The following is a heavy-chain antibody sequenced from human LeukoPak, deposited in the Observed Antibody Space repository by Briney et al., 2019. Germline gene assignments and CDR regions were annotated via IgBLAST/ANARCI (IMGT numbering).Heavy chain of an antibody. D-gene: IGHD2-21*02. J-gene: IGHJ4*02. CDR1: GFTLSTYA. CDR2: ITSDGGSA. Sequence: GGSLRLSCVASGFTLSTYAMHWVRQAPGMGLEYVSAITSDGGSAYYANSVKGRFTISRDNSKNTLYLQMGSLRAEDMAVYYCARGKGVFCGGDCSALDYWGQGTLVTVSS. CDR3: ARGKGVFCGGDCSALDY. V-gene: IGHV3-64*01.